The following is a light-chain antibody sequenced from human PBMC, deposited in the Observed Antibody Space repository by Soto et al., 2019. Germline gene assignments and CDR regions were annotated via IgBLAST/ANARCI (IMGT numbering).Light chain of an antibody. CDR3: QQYDDFPYT. J-gene: IGKJ2*01. CDR2: DAS. CDR1: QDMDNN. V-gene: IGKV1-33*01. Sequence: DIPMTQSPSSLSASVGDRVTITCQASQDMDNNLNWYQQRSGKAPKVLIYDASNLKGGVPSRFSGSGSGTDFNFTISSLQPEDIATYYCQQYDDFPYTFGQGTKLEI.